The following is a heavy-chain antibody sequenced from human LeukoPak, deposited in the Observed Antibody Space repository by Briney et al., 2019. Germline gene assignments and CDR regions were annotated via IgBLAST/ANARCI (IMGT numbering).Heavy chain of an antibody. CDR3: ARGRFEDIVACMDV. CDR2: IIPIFGTA. CDR1: GGTFSSYA. J-gene: IGHJ6*02. Sequence: SVKVSCKASGGTFSSYAISWVRQAPGQGLEWMGGIIPIFGTANYAQKFQGRVTITADESTSTAYMELSSLRSEDTAVYYCARGRFEDIVACMDVWGQGTTVTVSS. V-gene: IGHV1-69*13. D-gene: IGHD2-15*01.